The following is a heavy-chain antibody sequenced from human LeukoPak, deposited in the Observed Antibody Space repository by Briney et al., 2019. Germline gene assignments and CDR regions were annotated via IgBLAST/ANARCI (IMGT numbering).Heavy chain of an antibody. CDR1: GSNFSSHW. CDR3: TREAAAGIDY. CDR2: IKQDGSEK. Sequence: GGSLRLSCAASGSNFSSHWMTWVRQAPGKGLEWVANIKQDGSEKYYLDSVKGRFTISRDNAKNSLYLQMNSLRAEDTAVYFCTREAAAGIDYWGQGTLVTVSS. J-gene: IGHJ4*02. V-gene: IGHV3-7*01. D-gene: IGHD6-13*01.